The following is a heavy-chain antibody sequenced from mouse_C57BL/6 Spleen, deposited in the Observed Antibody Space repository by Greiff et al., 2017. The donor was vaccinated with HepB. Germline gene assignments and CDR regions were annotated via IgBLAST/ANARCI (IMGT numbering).Heavy chain of an antibody. CDR1: GYTFTDYN. CDR2: INPNNGGT. D-gene: IGHD2-3*01. V-gene: IGHV1-18*01. CDR3: ARRNDGLDY. J-gene: IGHJ2*01. Sequence: EVQLQQPGPELVKPGASVKIPCKASGYTFTDYNMDWVKQSHGKSLEWIGDINPNNGGTNYNQKFKGKATLTVDKSSSTAYMELRSLTSEDTAVYYCARRNDGLDYWGQGTTLTVSS.